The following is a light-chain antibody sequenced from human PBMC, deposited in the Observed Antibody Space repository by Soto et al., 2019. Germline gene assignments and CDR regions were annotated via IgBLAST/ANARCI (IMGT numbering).Light chain of an antibody. CDR1: QSISSY. V-gene: IGKV1-39*01. CDR2: AAS. J-gene: IGKJ2*01. CDR3: KKINITPFST. Sequence: DIQMTQSPSSLSASVGDRVTITCRASQSISSYLNWYQQKPGKAPKLLIYAASSLQSGVPSRFSGSGSGTDSTPTSANLHPKFFVRYSCKKINITPFSTLGQVT.